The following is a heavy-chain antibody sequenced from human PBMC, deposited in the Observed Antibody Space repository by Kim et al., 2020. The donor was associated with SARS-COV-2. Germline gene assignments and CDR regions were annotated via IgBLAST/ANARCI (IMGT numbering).Heavy chain of an antibody. Sequence: GGSLRLSCVASGFTFSNYAMSWVRQAPGKGLEWVSGINSGGSNTYYADSVKGRLTISRDNSGNTMYLQMNSLKAEAKAADYCAKAIRGDWNLDLWGCGTL. CDR1: GFTFSNYA. V-gene: IGHV3-23*01. J-gene: IGHJ2*01. CDR2: INSGGSNT. CDR3: AKAIRGDWNLDL. D-gene: IGHD3-3*02.